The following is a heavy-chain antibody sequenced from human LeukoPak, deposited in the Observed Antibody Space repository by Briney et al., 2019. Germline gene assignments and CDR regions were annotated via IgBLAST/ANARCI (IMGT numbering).Heavy chain of an antibody. CDR2: LSASAITT. Sequence: GGSLRLSCAASGFTFNYYAMSWVRQAPGKGLEWVSSLSASAITTYYAASVKGRFTISRDNSKSTLSLQMNSLRAEDTAVYYCVKVNSAWSGGTYYFDYWGQGTLVTVSS. CDR3: VKVNSAWSGGTYYFDY. D-gene: IGHD6-19*01. V-gene: IGHV3-23*01. J-gene: IGHJ4*02. CDR1: GFTFNYYA.